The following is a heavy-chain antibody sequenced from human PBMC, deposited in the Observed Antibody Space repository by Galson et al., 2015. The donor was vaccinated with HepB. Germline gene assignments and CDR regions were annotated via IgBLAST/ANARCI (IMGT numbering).Heavy chain of an antibody. V-gene: IGHV3-33*08. J-gene: IGHJ2*01. CDR2: IWYGGSNK. Sequence: SLRLSCAASGFTFSSYGMHWVRQAPGKGLEWVAVIWYGGSNKYYADSVKGRFTITRDNSKNTLYLQMNSLRAEDTAVYYCAREGNTMVRGVPRRWYFDLWGRGTLVTVSS. D-gene: IGHD3-10*01. CDR1: GFTFSSYG. CDR3: AREGNTMVRGVPRRWYFDL.